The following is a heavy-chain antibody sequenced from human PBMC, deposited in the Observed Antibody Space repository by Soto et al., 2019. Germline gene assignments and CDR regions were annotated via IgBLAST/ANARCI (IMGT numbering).Heavy chain of an antibody. Sequence: ASVKVSCKASGYSFSSYGISWVRQAPGQGLEWMGWISVNNGNTNYAPKLQGRVTMTTDTPTSTAYMELRSLRSDDTAVYYCATSYDSGFDPWGQGTLVT. CDR3: ATSYDSGFDP. CDR1: GYSFSSYG. V-gene: IGHV1-18*04. CDR2: ISVNNGNT. J-gene: IGHJ5*02. D-gene: IGHD5-12*01.